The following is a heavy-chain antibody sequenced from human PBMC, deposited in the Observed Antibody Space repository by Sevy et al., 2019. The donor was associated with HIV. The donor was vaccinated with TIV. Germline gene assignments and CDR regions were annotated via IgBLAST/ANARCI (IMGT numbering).Heavy chain of an antibody. J-gene: IGHJ5*02. Sequence: GGSLRLSCAASGFTFSSYEMTWVRQAPGKGLEWVSSISSSGTTIYYGDFVEARFTISRDNAKNSLYLQMHSLRAEDTAVYYCARKGGAYDIGFDPWGQGTLVTVSS. CDR2: ISSSGTTI. CDR1: GFTFSSYE. V-gene: IGHV3-48*03. CDR3: ARKGGAYDIGFDP. D-gene: IGHD3-22*01.